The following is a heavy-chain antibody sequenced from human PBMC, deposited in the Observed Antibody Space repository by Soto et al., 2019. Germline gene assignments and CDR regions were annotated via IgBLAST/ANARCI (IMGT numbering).Heavy chain of an antibody. D-gene: IGHD3-10*01. Sequence: ASVKVSCKASGYTFTSYAMHWVRQAPGQRLEWMGWINAGNGNTKYSQKFQGRVTITRDTSASTAYMELSSLRSEDTAVYYCARGILWFGELLSFDYWGQGTLVTVSS. CDR2: INAGNGNT. V-gene: IGHV1-3*01. J-gene: IGHJ4*02. CDR1: GYTFTSYA. CDR3: ARGILWFGELLSFDY.